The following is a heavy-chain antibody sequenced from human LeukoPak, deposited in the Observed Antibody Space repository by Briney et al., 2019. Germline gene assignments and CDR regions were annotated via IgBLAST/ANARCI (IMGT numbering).Heavy chain of an antibody. D-gene: IGHD6-13*01. CDR2: INHSGST. CDR3: ARILRPAASAAGFNYFDY. CDR1: GGSFSGYY. Sequence: SETLSLTCAVYGGSFSGYYWSWIRQPPGKGLEWIGEINHSGSTNYNPSLKSRVTISVDTSKNQFSLKLSSVTAADTAVYYCARILRPAASAAGFNYFDYWGRGTLVTVSS. V-gene: IGHV4-34*01. J-gene: IGHJ4*02.